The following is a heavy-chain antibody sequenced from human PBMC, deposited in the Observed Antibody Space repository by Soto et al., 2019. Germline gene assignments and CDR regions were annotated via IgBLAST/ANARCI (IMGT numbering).Heavy chain of an antibody. Sequence: ASVKVSCKASGYIFSTYGIGWVRQAPGQGLEWLGWINTHNGHTNFAPKLKDRVSMTRDPSTSTAYMELSSLTPDETAVSYCARAAGMAPSYSYAMDVWGQGTTVTVSS. CDR1: GYIFSTYG. CDR3: ARAAGMAPSYSYAMDV. CDR2: INTHNGHT. V-gene: IGHV1-18*04. D-gene: IGHD2-21*01. J-gene: IGHJ6*02.